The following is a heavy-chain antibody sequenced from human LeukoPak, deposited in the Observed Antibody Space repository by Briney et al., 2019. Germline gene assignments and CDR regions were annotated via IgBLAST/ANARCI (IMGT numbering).Heavy chain of an antibody. J-gene: IGHJ6*03. CDR3: AKDCCRRYCSGGSCYSVAYYYMDV. CDR2: ISSSGSTI. D-gene: IGHD2-15*01. Sequence: PGGSLRLSCAASGFTFSDYYMSWVRQAPGKGLEWVSYISSSGSTIYYADSLKGRFTISRDNDKNSLYLQMNSLRAEDTAVYYCAKDCCRRYCSGGSCYSVAYYYMDVWGKGTTVTIPS. CDR1: GFTFSDYY. V-gene: IGHV3-11*01.